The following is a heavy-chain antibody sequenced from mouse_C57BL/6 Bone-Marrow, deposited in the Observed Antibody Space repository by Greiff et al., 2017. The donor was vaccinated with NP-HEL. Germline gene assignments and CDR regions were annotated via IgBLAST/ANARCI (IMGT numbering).Heavy chain of an antibody. CDR1: GFTFSSYG. D-gene: IGHD1-1*01. J-gene: IGHJ2*01. CDR3: ASPIYGGYFDY. CDR2: ISSGGSYT. Sequence: VQLQQSGGDLVKPGGSLKLSCAASGFTFSSYGMSWVRQTPDKRLEWVATISSGGSYTYYPDSVKGRFTISRDNAKNTLYLRMSSLKSEDTAMYYCASPIYGGYFDYWGQGTTLTVSS. V-gene: IGHV5-6*01.